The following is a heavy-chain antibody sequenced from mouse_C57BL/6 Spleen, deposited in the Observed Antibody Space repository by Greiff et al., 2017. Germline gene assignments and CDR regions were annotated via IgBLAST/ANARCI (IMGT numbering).Heavy chain of an antibody. CDR2: ISSGSSTI. CDR3: ARSGYDDGAMDY. J-gene: IGHJ4*01. CDR1: GFTFSDYG. Sequence: EVKLVESGGGLVKPGGSLKLSCAASGFTFSDYGMHWVRQAPEKGLEWVAYISSGSSTIYYADTVKGRFTISRDNAKNTLFLQMTSLRSEDTAMYYCARSGYDDGAMDYWGQGTSVTVSS. D-gene: IGHD2-2*01. V-gene: IGHV5-17*01.